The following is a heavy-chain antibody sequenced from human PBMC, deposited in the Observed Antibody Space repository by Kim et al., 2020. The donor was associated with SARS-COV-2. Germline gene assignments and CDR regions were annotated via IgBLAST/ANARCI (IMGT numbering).Heavy chain of an antibody. D-gene: IGHD3-22*01. CDR1: GGTFSSYA. CDR3: ARDTDSSGYWNY. CDR2: IIPIFGTA. V-gene: IGHV1-69*13. Sequence: SVKVSCKASGGTFSSYAISWVRQAPGQGLEWMGGIIPIFGTANYAQKFKGRVTITADESTSTAYMELSSLRSEDTAVYYCARDTDSSGYWNYWGQGSLVTVSS. J-gene: IGHJ4*02.